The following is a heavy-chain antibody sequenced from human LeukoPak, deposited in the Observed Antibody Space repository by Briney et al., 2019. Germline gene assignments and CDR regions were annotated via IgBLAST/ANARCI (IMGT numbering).Heavy chain of an antibody. V-gene: IGHV4-59*01. J-gene: IGHJ4*02. D-gene: IGHD1-26*01. Sequence: PSETLSLTCTVSGGSISSYYLSWIRQPPGKGLEWIGYIYYSGSTNYNPSLKSRVTISVDTSKNQFSLKLSSVTAADTAVYYCARDFSDSIVGATGFDYWGQGTLVTVSS. CDR3: ARDFSDSIVGATGFDY. CDR1: GGSISSYY. CDR2: IYYSGST.